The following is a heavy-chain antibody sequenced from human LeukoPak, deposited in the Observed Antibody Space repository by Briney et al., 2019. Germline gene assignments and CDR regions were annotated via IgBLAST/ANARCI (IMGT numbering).Heavy chain of an antibody. CDR2: INPSGGST. CDR1: GYTFTSYY. V-gene: IGHV1-46*01. D-gene: IGHD2-15*01. CDR3: ARSHCSGGTCYGFSSYYGMDV. Sequence: RASVKVSCKASGYTFTSYYMHWVRQAPGQGLEWMGIINPSGGSTSYAQKFQGRVTMTRDTSTSTVYMELSSLRSEDTAVYYCARSHCSGGTCYGFSSYYGMDVWGQGTTVTVSS. J-gene: IGHJ6*02.